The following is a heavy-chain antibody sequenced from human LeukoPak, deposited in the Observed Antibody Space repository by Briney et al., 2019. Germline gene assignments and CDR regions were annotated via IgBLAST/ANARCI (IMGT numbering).Heavy chain of an antibody. D-gene: IGHD3-10*01. CDR3: ATGLTMFRDRPVKGPGH. CDR1: AYTLTELS. J-gene: IGHJ4*02. CDR2: FDPEDGET. Sequence: ASVKVSCKVSAYTLTELSMHWVRQAPGKGREWVGGFDPEDGETVYAQKLQGRITMTEDTSTDTAYMELSSLRSEDTAVYYCATGLTMFRDRPVKGPGHWGQGSLVTVSS. V-gene: IGHV1-24*01.